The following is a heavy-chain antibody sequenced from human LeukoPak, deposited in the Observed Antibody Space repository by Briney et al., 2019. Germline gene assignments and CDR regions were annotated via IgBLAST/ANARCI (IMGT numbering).Heavy chain of an antibody. CDR1: GYTFTSYD. CDR2: TNPNSGYT. CDR3: ARGSRLYSSSWSSLPFDI. D-gene: IGHD6-13*01. Sequence: ASVKVSCKASGYTFTSYDINWVRQAPGQGLEWMGWTNPNSGYTGYAQNFQGRVTMTRDTSISTASMELSSLRSEDTAVYYCARGSRLYSSSWSSLPFDIWGQGTMVTVSS. J-gene: IGHJ3*02. V-gene: IGHV1-8*01.